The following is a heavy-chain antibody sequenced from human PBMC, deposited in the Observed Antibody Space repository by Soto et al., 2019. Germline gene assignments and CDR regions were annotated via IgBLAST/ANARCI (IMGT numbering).Heavy chain of an antibody. CDR1: GFTFSSYS. J-gene: IGHJ4*02. Sequence: VQLVESGGGLVKPGGSLRLSCAASGFTFSSYSMNWVRQAPGKGLEWVSSISSSSSYIYYADSVKGRFTISRDNAKNSLYLQMNSLRAEDTAVYYCARGERLGELSHKWGQGTLVTVSS. CDR2: ISSSSSYI. D-gene: IGHD3-16*02. CDR3: ARGERLGELSHK. V-gene: IGHV3-21*01.